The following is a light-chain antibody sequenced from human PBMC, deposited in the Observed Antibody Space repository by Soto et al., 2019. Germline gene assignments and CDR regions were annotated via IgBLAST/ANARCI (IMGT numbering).Light chain of an antibody. CDR2: EVN. CDR1: GSDVSGYNF. V-gene: IGLV2-11*01. CDR3: NSYVTSNVVV. Sequence: QSALTQPRSVSGSPGQSVTISCTGAGSDVSGYNFLSWYQQHPGKAPKLLIYEVNKRPSGVPARFSGSKSGNTASLTVSGLQAEDEAVYYCNSYVTSNVVVFGGGTKLTVL. J-gene: IGLJ2*01.